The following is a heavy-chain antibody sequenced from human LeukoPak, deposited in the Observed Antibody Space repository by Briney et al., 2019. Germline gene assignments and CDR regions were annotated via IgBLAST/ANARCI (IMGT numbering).Heavy chain of an antibody. CDR3: ARGAYCSGATCYRSYDYHYMDV. CDR2: IYNTGST. J-gene: IGHJ6*03. CDR1: GYSISSGYY. D-gene: IGHD2-15*01. V-gene: IGHV4-38-2*01. Sequence: PSETLSVPCAVSGYSISSGYYWGWIRQPPGKGLEWIGSIYNTGSTYYYPSLKSRVTISLNTSSNQFSLKLTSVTAADTAVYYCARGAYCSGATCYRSYDYHYMDVWGRG.